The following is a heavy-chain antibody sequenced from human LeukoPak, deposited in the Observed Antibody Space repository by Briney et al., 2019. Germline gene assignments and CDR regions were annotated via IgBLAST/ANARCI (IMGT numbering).Heavy chain of an antibody. CDR1: GGSISSGGYY. V-gene: IGHV4-31*03. D-gene: IGHD5-18*01. CDR3: ARGQYSYGPGYWYFDL. J-gene: IGHJ2*01. CDR2: IYYSGST. Sequence: PSQTLSLTCTVSGGSISSGGYYWSWIRQHPGKGLEWIGYIYYSGSTNYNPSLKGRVTISVDTSKNQFSLKLSSVTAADTAVYYCARGQYSYGPGYWYFDLWGRGTLVTVSS.